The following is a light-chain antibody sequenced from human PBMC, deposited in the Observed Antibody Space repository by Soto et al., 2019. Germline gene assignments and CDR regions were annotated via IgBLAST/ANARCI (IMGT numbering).Light chain of an antibody. CDR3: QQFQSYPLT. Sequence: QLSQSPSSLSASVGDRVTIPCRASQDISTSLAWYQQKPGKPPKLLIYDASTLESGVPSRFSGSGSGTDFTLTISSLQPEDFATYFCQQFQSYPLTFGGGTRVDI. V-gene: IGKV1-13*02. CDR1: QDISTS. J-gene: IGKJ4*01. CDR2: DAS.